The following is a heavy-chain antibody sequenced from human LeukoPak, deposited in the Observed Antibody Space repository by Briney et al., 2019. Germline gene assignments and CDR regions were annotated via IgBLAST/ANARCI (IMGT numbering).Heavy chain of an antibody. D-gene: IGHD3-22*01. V-gene: IGHV4-59*12. CDR2: IFYSGST. CDR3: AKSNGYGLIDI. Sequence: PSETLSLTCTVSGGSISSYYWSWIRQPPGKGLEWIGNIFYSGSTYYSPSLKSRVTISLDTSRNQFSLKLNSVTAADTAVYYCAKSNGYGLIDIWGQGTMVTVSS. J-gene: IGHJ3*02. CDR1: GGSISSYY.